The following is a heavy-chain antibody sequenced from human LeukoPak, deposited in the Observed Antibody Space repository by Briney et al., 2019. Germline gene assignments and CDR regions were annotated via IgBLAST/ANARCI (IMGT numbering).Heavy chain of an antibody. J-gene: IGHJ4*02. Sequence: GGSLRLSCTASGFTVSSNYMSWVRQAPGKGPEWVSVIYSGGSTFYADSVKGRFTISRDNSKNTLYLQMNSLRAEDTAVYYCARLRSRAYWGQGTLVTVSS. CDR1: GFTVSSNY. CDR3: ARLRSRAY. D-gene: IGHD3-10*01. CDR2: IYSGGST. V-gene: IGHV3-53*01.